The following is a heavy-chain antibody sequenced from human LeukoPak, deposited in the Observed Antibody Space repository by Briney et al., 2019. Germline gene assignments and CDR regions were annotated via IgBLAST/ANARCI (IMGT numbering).Heavy chain of an antibody. D-gene: IGHD4-17*01. J-gene: IGHJ4*02. CDR2: INEDGSTT. Sequence: GGSLRLSCAASGFTFSSNWMHWVRQAPGKGLVWVSRINEDGSTTNYADSVKGRSTIFRDNAKNTLYLQMNSLRAEDTAVYYCAKVARTTVTYSFDSWGQGTLVTVSS. CDR3: AKVARTTVTYSFDS. V-gene: IGHV3-74*01. CDR1: GFTFSSNW.